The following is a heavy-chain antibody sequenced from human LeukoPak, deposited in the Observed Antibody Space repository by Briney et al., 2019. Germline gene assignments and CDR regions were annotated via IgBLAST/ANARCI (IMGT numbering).Heavy chain of an antibody. V-gene: IGHV3-66*02. CDR3: ARDPYTSSWYCAFDI. D-gene: IGHD6-13*01. Sequence: GGSLRLSCAASGLTVSGNYMTWVRQAPGKGLEWVSVIYSGGSTYYADSVKGRFTISRDSSKNTLYLQMNSLRPEDTAVYYCARDPYTSSWYCAFDIWGQGTMVTVSS. J-gene: IGHJ3*02. CDR2: IYSGGST. CDR1: GLTVSGNY.